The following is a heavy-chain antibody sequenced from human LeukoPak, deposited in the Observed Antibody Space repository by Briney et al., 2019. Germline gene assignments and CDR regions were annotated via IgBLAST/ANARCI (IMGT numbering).Heavy chain of an antibody. CDR1: RFTFSTST. D-gene: IGHD3-10*01. CDR3: ARTDYYGSGSHFDY. V-gene: IGHV3-21*01. CDR2: ISSTSSNI. Sequence: GGSLRLSCVASRFTFSTSTMNWVRQAPGKGLEWVSSISSTSSNIHHADSLKGRLTISTDNSKNTLYLQMSGLRAEDTAVYYCARTDYYGSGSHFDYWGQGTLVTVSS. J-gene: IGHJ4*02.